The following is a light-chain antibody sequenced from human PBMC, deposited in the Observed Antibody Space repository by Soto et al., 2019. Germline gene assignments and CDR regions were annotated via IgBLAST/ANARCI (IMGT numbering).Light chain of an antibody. Sequence: DIVMTQSPLSLPVTPGEPASISCRSSQSLLHSNGYYYLDWYLQKPGQSPQLLIYLGSNRASGVPDRFSGSGSGTDFTLKVSRVEAEDVGVYYCMQALQTPCTFGQGTNLEIK. V-gene: IGKV2-28*01. CDR3: MQALQTPCT. J-gene: IGKJ2*02. CDR2: LGS. CDR1: QSLLHSNGYYY.